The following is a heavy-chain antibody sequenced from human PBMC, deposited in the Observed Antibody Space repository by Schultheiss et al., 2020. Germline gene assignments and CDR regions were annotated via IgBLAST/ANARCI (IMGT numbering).Heavy chain of an antibody. D-gene: IGHD5-24*01. CDR2: LNPNSGNT. CDR3: ARGKGWLQLGIDS. CDR1: GYTFTSYD. Sequence: ASVTVSVKASGYTFTSYDIHWVRHATGKGLEWMGWLNPNSGNTGYAQQFQGRVTMTRSTSISTAYMELSSLTSEDTAVYYCARGKGWLQLGIDSWGQGTLVTVSS. V-gene: IGHV1-8*01. J-gene: IGHJ4*02.